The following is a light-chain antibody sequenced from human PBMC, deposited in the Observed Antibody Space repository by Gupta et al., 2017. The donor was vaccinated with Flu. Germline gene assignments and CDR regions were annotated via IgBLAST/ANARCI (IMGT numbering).Light chain of an antibody. V-gene: IGLV1-44*01. CDR2: SSN. CDR3: SASDDSRNGAWV. Sequence: SVLTQSPSASVTPGQRVTISCSGSSSNIGSNYVTWCQQLPGTAPTLLIFSSNQRRSGGPAQFSCSNSGASASPAISTLQPEEEADYYYSASDDSRNGAWVFGGGTKLTVL. J-gene: IGLJ3*02. CDR1: SSNIGSNY.